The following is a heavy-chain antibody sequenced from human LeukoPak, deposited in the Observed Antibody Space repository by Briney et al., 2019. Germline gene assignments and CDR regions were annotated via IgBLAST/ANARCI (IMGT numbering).Heavy chain of an antibody. D-gene: IGHD5-12*01. CDR2: IRYDGSNK. CDR1: GFTFSSYG. J-gene: IGHJ4*02. Sequence: QSGGSLRLSCAASGFTFSSYGMHWVRQAPGKGLEWVAFIRYDGSNKYYADSVKGRFTISRDNSKNTLYLQMNSLRAEDTAVYYCAKEGPDSGYEGGYDYVLGYWGQGTLVTVSS. CDR3: AKEGPDSGYEGGYDYVLGY. V-gene: IGHV3-30*02.